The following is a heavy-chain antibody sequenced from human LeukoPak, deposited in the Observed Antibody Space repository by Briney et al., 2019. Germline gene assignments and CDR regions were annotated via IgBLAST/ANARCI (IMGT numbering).Heavy chain of an antibody. CDR1: GYTFTNYD. Sequence: ASVKVSCKASGYTFTNYDINWVRQATGRGLEWMGWMNPDSGNTGYAQKFQGRVTITKNTSISTAYMELSNLRSEDTALYYCARGPYCRSTSCPYYLDVWGKGTTVTVSS. J-gene: IGHJ6*03. CDR2: MNPDSGNT. D-gene: IGHD2-2*01. CDR3: ARGPYCRSTSCPYYLDV. V-gene: IGHV1-8*03.